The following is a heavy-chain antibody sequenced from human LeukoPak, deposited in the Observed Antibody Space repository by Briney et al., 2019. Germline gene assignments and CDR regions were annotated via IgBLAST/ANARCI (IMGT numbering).Heavy chain of an antibody. CDR1: GFTFSSYA. Sequence: PGGSLRLSCAASGFTFSSYAMSWVRQAPGKGLEWVSAISGSGGSTYYADSVKGRFTISRDNSKNTLYLQMNSLRAEDTAVYYCARGSAMIVVVIDYWGQGTLVTVSS. J-gene: IGHJ4*02. CDR2: ISGSGGST. D-gene: IGHD3-22*01. CDR3: ARGSAMIVVVIDY. V-gene: IGHV3-23*01.